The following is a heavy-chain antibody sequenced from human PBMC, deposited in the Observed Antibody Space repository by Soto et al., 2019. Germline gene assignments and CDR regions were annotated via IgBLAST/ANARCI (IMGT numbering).Heavy chain of an antibody. CDR1: GYAFTTYG. Sequence: QVHLVQSGAEVKKPGASVKVSCQASGYAFTTYGITWVRQAPGQGLEWMGWISAHNGNTNYAQKLQGRVTVTRDTSTITAYMELRSLRSDDTAVYDCARGRYGGYWGQGALVTVSS. CDR3: ARGRYGGY. V-gene: IGHV1-18*01. D-gene: IGHD3-10*01. CDR2: ISAHNGNT. J-gene: IGHJ4*02.